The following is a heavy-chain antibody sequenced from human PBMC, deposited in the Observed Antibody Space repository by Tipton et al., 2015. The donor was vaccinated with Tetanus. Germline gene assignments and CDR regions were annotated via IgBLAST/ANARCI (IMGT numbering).Heavy chain of an antibody. D-gene: IGHD3-10*01. CDR3: ARDRGVRGGYYYYHGMDV. Sequence: TLSLTCTVSGGSISSDGAYWSWIRQHPGEGLEWIGYISNSGGTYYNPSLKSRVTISVDTSQKQISLKVNSVTAADTAVYYCARDRGVRGGYYYYHGMDVWGQGTTVTVSS. V-gene: IGHV4-31*03. J-gene: IGHJ6*02. CDR2: ISNSGGT. CDR1: GGSISSDGAY.